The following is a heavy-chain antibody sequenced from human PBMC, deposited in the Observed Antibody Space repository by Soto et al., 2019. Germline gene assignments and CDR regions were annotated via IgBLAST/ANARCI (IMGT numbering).Heavy chain of an antibody. CDR1: GFTFNNYD. V-gene: IGHV3-30*03. CDR3: ATKLLFGGDFGGAEDFQH. J-gene: IGHJ1*01. D-gene: IGHD2-21*02. Sequence: QVQLVESGGGVVQPGRSLRLSCAASGFTFNNYDMHWVRQAPGKGLEWVACISYDGSNTYYADSVKGRFTLSRDNSTNPXXLQINSLSTEDTAVYYCATKLLFGGDFGGAEDFQHWGQGSLLTLSS. CDR2: ISYDGSNT.